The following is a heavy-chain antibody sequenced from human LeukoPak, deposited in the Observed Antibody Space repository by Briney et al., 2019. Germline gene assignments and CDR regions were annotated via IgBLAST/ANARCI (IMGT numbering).Heavy chain of an antibody. CDR1: GGSISGGSYY. CDR3: ARDLEMAFDY. V-gene: IGHV4-61*02. J-gene: IGHJ4*02. CDR2: IYTSGST. D-gene: IGHD5-24*01. Sequence: SGTLSLTCTVSGGSISGGSYYWSWIRQPAGKGLEWIGRIYTSGSTNYNPSLKSRVTISVDTSKNQFSLKLSSVTAADTAVYYCARDLEMAFDYWGQGTLVTVSS.